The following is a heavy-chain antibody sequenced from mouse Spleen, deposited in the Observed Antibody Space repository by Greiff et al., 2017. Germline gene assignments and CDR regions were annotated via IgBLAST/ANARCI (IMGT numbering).Heavy chain of an antibody. CDR1: GFSLTSYG. CDR3: AREGDYDRLFAY. J-gene: IGHJ3*01. CDR2: IWSGGST. V-gene: IGHV2-2*02. Sequence: VQLQQSGPGLVQPSQSLSITCTVSGFSLTSYGVHWVRQSPGKGLEWLGVIWSGGSTDYNAAFISRLSISKDNSKSQVFFKMNSLQANDTAIYYCAREGDYDRLFAYWGQGTLVTVSA. D-gene: IGHD2-4*01.